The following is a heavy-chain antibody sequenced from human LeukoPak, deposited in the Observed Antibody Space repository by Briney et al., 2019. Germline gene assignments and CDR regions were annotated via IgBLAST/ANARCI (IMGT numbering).Heavy chain of an antibody. V-gene: IGHV4-34*01. D-gene: IGHD6-6*01. J-gene: IGHJ4*02. CDR2: INHSGST. CDR3: AVGPEYY. Sequence: SETLSLTCAVYGESFSDYYWIWVRQPPGKGLEWIGEINHSGSTNYNPTLKSRVTISVDTSKNQFSLKLSSVTAADTAVYYCAVGPEYYWGQGTLVTVSS. CDR1: GESFSDYY.